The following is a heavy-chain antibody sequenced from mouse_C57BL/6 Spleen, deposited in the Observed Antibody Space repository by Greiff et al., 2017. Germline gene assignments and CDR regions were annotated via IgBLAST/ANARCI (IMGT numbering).Heavy chain of an antibody. CDR3: ALLGPRDYYAMDY. CDR1: GYTFTSYW. V-gene: IGHV1-52*01. CDR2: IDPSDSET. D-gene: IGHD2-1*01. Sequence: QVQLQQPGAELMRPGSSVKLSCKASGYTFTSYWMHCVKQRPIQSLEWIGNIDPSDSETHYNQTFKDKATLTVDKSSSTAYMQLSSLTSEDSSVYYCALLGPRDYYAMDYWGQGTSVTVSS. J-gene: IGHJ4*01.